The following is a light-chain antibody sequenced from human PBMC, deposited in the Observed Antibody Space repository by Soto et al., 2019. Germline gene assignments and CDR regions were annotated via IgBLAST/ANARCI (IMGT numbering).Light chain of an antibody. V-gene: IGKV1-5*02. CDR1: QSVSTR. CDR3: QQCYMGWT. CDR2: DAS. J-gene: IGKJ1*01. Sequence: DIQMTQSPSSLSASVGDRVTIICRASQSVSTRLAWYQQKPGKAPKVLIYDASTLESGVPSRFSGTGSGTEFTFSITSLQPEDFGTYYCQQCYMGWTFGQGTKVDIK.